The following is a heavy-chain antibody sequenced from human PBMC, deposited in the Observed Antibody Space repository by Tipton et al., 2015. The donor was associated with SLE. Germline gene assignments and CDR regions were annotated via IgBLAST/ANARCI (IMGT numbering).Heavy chain of an antibody. CDR3: ATGPEESGGDTFDF. V-gene: IGHV3-11*04. CDR1: GFTFSDYY. CDR2: ISSSGSTI. J-gene: IGHJ3*01. Sequence: QVQLVQSGGGLVQPGGSLRLSCAASGFTFSDYYMSWIRQAPGKGLEWVSYISSSGSTIFYADSVKGRFTISRDNARNSLYLQMNSLRAEDTAVYYCATGPEESGGDTFDFWGQGTLVTVSS. D-gene: IGHD2-15*01.